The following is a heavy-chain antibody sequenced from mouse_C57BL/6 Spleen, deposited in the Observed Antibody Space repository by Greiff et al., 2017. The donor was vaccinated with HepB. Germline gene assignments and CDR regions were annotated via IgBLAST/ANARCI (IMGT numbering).Heavy chain of an antibody. D-gene: IGHD1-1*01. V-gene: IGHV1-78*01. CDR1: GYTFTDHT. J-gene: IGHJ3*01. CDR3: ARDYYYGSSYDAWFAY. CDR2: IYPRDGST. Sequence: VQLQQSDAELVKPGASVKISCKVSGYTFTDHTIHWMKQRPEQGLEWIGYIYPRDGSTKYNEKFKGKATLTADKSSSTAYMQLNSLTSEDSAVYFCARDYYYGSSYDAWFAYWGQGTLVTVSA.